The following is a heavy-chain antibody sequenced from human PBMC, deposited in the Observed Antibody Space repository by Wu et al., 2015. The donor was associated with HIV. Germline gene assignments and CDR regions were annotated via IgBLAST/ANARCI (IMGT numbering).Heavy chain of an antibody. CDR1: GYTFTSYD. CDR3: ARRVGLLSRFGEIRYGMDV. J-gene: IGHJ6*02. Sequence: QVQLVQSGAEVKRPGASVKVSCKASGYTFTSYDINWVRQATGQGLEWMGWMNPNSGNTGYAQKFQGRVTMTRNTSISTAYMELSSLRSEDTAVYYCARRVGLLSRFGEIRYGMDVVGPRDHGHRSP. D-gene: IGHD3-10*01. V-gene: IGHV1-8*01. CDR2: MNPNSGNT.